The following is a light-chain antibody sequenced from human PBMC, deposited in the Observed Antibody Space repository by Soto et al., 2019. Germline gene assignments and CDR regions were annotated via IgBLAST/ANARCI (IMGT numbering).Light chain of an antibody. J-gene: IGKJ1*01. CDR1: QSVNNW. CDR2: DSY. V-gene: IGKV1-5*01. Sequence: DVQMTQSPSTLSASVGDSVTITCRASQSVNNWLAWYQQKPGKAPRLLIFDSYKLESGVPSRFSGSGSGTEFILTISSLQADDFATYYCQQYNTFSTFGQETKVEIK. CDR3: QQYNTFST.